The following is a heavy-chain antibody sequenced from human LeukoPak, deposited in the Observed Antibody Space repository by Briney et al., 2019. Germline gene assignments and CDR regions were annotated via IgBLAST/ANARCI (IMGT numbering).Heavy chain of an antibody. D-gene: IGHD2-2*01. J-gene: IGHJ3*02. V-gene: IGHV1-18*01. CDR2: ISAYNGNT. CDR3: ARRDYCSSTSCPKDAFDI. CDR1: GGTFSSYA. Sequence: GASVKVSCKASGGTFSSYAISWVRQAPGQGLEWMGWISAYNGNTNYAQKLQGRVTMTTDTSTSTAYMELRSLRSDDTAVYYCARRDYCSSTSCPKDAFDIWGQGTMVTVSS.